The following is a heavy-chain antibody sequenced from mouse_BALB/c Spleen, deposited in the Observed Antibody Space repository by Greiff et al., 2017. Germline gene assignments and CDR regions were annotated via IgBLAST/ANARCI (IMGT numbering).Heavy chain of an antibody. D-gene: IGHD1-1*01. J-gene: IGHJ4*01. CDR1: GFTFSSFG. V-gene: IGHV5-17*02. CDR3: ARPNSPYYYGSSYGAMDY. Sequence: EVQVVESGGGLVQPGGSRKLSCAASGFTFSSFGMHWVRQAPEKGLEWVAYISSGSSTIYYADTVKGRFTISRDNPKNTLFLQMTSLRSEDTAMYYSARPNSPYYYGSSYGAMDYWGQGTSVTVSS. CDR2: ISSGSSTI.